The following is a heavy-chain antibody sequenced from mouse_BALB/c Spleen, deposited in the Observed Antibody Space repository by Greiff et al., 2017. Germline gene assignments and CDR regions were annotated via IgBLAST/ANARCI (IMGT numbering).Heavy chain of an antibody. Sequence: VQLQQSGAELVRPGASVTLSCKASGYTFTDYEMHWVKQTPVHGLEWIGAIDPETGGTAYNQKFKGKATLTADKSSSTAYMELRSLTSEDSAVYYCTRGYPAMDYWGQGTSVTVSS. CDR3: TRGYPAMDY. V-gene: IGHV1-15*01. D-gene: IGHD5-1-1*01. CDR2: IDPETGGT. CDR1: GYTFTDYE. J-gene: IGHJ4*01.